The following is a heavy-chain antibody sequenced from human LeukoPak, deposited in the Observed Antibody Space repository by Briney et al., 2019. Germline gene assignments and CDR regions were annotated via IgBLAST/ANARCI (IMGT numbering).Heavy chain of an antibody. D-gene: IGHD2-21*02. CDR2: IYTSGST. Sequence: PSETLSLTCTVSGGSISSYYWSWIRQPPGKGLEWIGYIYTSGSTNYNPSLKSRVTISVDTSKNQFSLKLSSVTAADTAVYYCASTYCGDCYSMALYYFDYWGQGTLVTVSS. CDR1: GGSISSYY. J-gene: IGHJ4*02. V-gene: IGHV4-4*09. CDR3: ASTYCGDCYSMALYYFDY.